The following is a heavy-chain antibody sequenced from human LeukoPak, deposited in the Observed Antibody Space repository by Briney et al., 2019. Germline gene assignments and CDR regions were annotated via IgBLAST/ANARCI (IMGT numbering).Heavy chain of an antibody. CDR3: ARDDRYCSSTSCTDAFDI. CDR1: GFTVSSNY. J-gene: IGHJ3*02. CDR2: IYSGGST. D-gene: IGHD2-2*01. V-gene: IGHV3-53*01. Sequence: PGGSLRLSCAASGFTVSSNYMSWVRQAPGKGLEWVSVIYSGGSTYYADSVKGRLTISRDNSKNTLYRQMNSLRAEDTAVYYCARDDRYCSSTSCTDAFDIWGQGTMVTVSS.